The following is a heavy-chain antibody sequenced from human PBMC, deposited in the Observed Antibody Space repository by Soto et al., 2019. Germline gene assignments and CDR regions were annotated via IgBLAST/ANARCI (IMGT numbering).Heavy chain of an antibody. J-gene: IGHJ6*03. V-gene: IGHV3-15*01. Sequence: EMQLGESGGGLVKPGGSLRLSCAVSGYAFEVAWMNWVRQAPGKGLEWVGRIKSKPDGGTTEYAAPVEGRFTISRDDSTSTLDLQMNSLRTEDTAVYYCTTGRRDYYGNSYMDLWGKGTTVTVSS. CDR3: TTGRRDYYGNSYMDL. CDR2: IKSKPDGGTT. D-gene: IGHD3-22*01. CDR1: GYAFEVAW.